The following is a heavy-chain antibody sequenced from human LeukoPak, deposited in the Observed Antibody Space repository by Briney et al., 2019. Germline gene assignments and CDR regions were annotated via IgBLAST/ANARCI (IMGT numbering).Heavy chain of an antibody. CDR1: GGSISSSTYY. J-gene: IGHJ4*02. CDR3: ARTVKRSGYDFLDFDY. D-gene: IGHD5-12*01. CDR2: IYYSGST. V-gene: IGHV4-39*07. Sequence: SETLSLTCTVSGGSISSSTYYWGWIRQPPGKGLEWIGNIYYSGSTYYNPSLKSRVTMSVDTSKNQFSLKLSSVTAADTAVYYCARTVKRSGYDFLDFDYWGQGTLVTVSS.